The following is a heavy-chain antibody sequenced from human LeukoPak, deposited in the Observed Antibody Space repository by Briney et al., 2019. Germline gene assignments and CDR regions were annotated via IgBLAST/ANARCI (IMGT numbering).Heavy chain of an antibody. CDR1: GGSISSYY. D-gene: IGHD3-3*01. V-gene: IGHV4-59*01. CDR3: ARGAFRYYDFWSGDFDAFDI. CDR2: IYYSGST. Sequence: PSETLSLTCTVSGGSISSYYWSWIRQPPGKGLEWIGYIYYSGSTNYNPSLKSRVTISVDTSKNQFSLKLSSVTAADTAVYYCARGAFRYYDFWSGDFDAFDIWGQGTMVTVSS. J-gene: IGHJ3*02.